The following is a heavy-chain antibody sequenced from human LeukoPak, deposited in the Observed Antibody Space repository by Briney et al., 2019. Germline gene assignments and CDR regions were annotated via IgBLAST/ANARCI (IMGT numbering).Heavy chain of an antibody. D-gene: IGHD2-15*01. CDR3: ARHPPYCSGATCNAGMDV. Sequence: SETLSLTRVVSVGSISKSYRSFMRQPPGRGLEWVGYISYSGSTYYNPSHKSRAAISLHTSNNEFSLKLTSVTAADTGIYYCARHPPYCSGATCNAGMDVWGQGTTVTVSS. CDR1: VGSISKSY. V-gene: IGHV4-59*08. J-gene: IGHJ6*02. CDR2: ISYSGST.